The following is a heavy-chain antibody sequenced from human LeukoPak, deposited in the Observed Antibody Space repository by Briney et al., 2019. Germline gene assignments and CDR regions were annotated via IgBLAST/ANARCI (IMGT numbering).Heavy chain of an antibody. J-gene: IGHJ4*02. Sequence: ASVKVSCKASGYTFTGYYLHWVRQAPGQGLEWMGWINPNSGGTNYAQKFQGRVTMTRDTSISTVHMELSRLRSDDTAVYYCARDSCSSTSCLSIDDYWGQGTLVTVSS. CDR1: GYTFTGYY. CDR2: INPNSGGT. D-gene: IGHD2-2*01. CDR3: ARDSCSSTSCLSIDDY. V-gene: IGHV1-2*02.